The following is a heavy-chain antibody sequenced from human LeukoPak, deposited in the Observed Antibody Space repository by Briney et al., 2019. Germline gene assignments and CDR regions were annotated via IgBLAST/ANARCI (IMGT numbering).Heavy chain of an antibody. J-gene: IGHJ5*02. CDR3: ARELWAVGSTSCYLRPRCLNWFDP. Sequence: GASVKVSCKASGYTFTGYYMHWVRQAPGQGLEWMGWINPNSGGTNYAQKFQGRVTMTRDTSISTAYMELSRLRSDDTAVYYRARELWAVGSTSCYLRPRCLNWFDPWGQGTLVTVSS. CDR1: GYTFTGYY. D-gene: IGHD2-2*01. CDR2: INPNSGGT. V-gene: IGHV1-2*02.